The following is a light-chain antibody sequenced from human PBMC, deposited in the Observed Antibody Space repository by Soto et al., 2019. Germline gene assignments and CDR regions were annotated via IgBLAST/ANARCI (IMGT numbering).Light chain of an antibody. J-gene: IGLJ1*01. CDR1: SSDIGGYYY. Sequence: QSALTQPASVSGSPGQSSTISCTGTSSDIGGYYYVSWYQHHPGKAPKLLIYQVTNRPSGVSNRFSGSKSGNTASLTISGLQADGEADYSCTSYSSSDISYLFGTGTQVTVL. CDR2: QVT. CDR3: TSYSSSDISYL. V-gene: IGLV2-14*01.